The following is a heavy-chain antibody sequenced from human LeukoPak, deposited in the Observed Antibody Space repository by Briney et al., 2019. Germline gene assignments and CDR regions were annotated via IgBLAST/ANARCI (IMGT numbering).Heavy chain of an antibody. J-gene: IGHJ4*02. D-gene: IGHD1-26*01. V-gene: IGHV3-21*01. CDR2: ISSSSNCI. CDR3: ARDAPLPDF. Sequence: GGSLRLSCAASGVTFSSYTMNWVRQAPGKGLEWVSSISSSSNCIYYADSVKGRFTISRDNAKNSLYLQMNSLRAEDTAVYYCARDAPLPDFWGRGTLVTVSS. CDR1: GVTFSSYT.